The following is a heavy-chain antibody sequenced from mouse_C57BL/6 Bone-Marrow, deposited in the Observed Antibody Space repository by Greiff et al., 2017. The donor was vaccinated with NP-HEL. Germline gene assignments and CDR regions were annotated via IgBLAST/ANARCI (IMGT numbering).Heavy chain of an antibody. J-gene: IGHJ4*01. Sequence: VKVVESGPGLVAPSQSLSITCTVSGFSLTSYGVHWVRQPPGKGLEWLVVIWSDGSTTYNSALKSRLSISKDNSKSQVFLKMNSLQTDDTAMYYCARHYYYGSSSYAMDYWGQGTSVTVSS. V-gene: IGHV2-6-1*01. CDR3: ARHYYYGSSSYAMDY. D-gene: IGHD1-1*01. CDR2: IWSDGST. CDR1: GFSLTSYG.